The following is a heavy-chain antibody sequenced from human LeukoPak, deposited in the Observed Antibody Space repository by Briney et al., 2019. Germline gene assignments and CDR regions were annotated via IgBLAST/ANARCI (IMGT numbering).Heavy chain of an antibody. J-gene: IGHJ4*02. CDR2: ISSSSSTI. CDR3: AKDRSCTNDICHGDFDY. D-gene: IGHD2-8*01. Sequence: PGGSLRLSCAASGFTFSSYSMNWVRQAPGKGLEWVSYISSSSSTIYYAGSGKGRFTISRDNAKNSLFLQTNSLRAEDTALYYCAKDRSCTNDICHGDFDYWGQGTLVTVSS. CDR1: GFTFSSYS. V-gene: IGHV3-48*01.